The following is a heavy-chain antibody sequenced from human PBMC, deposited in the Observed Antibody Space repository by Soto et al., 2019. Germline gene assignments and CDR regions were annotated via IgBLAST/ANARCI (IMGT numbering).Heavy chain of an antibody. V-gene: IGHV2-5*02. J-gene: IGHJ4*02. D-gene: IGHD2-15*01. CDR3: AHLVVAGSTYYFDS. CDR1: GFSLSTSGVG. CDR2: IYWDDDK. Sequence: QITLKESGPTLVKPTQTLTLTCTFSGFSLSTSGVGVGWIRQPPGKALEWLTFIYWDDDKRNSPFLKSRLSITKDTSKNQLVLTMTNIDPVDTATYYCAHLVVAGSTYYFDSWGQGTLVTVSS.